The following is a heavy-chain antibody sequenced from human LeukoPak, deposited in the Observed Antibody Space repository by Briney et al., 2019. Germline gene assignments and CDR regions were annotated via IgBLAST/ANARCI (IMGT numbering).Heavy chain of an antibody. CDR3: ANPILRYFDWETHLGY. D-gene: IGHD3-9*01. CDR1: GFIVSSSY. V-gene: IGHV3-53*01. J-gene: IGHJ4*02. Sequence: QAGGSLRLSCAASGFIVSSSYMSWVRQAPGKGLEWVSVIYSSGATYYADSVKGRFTISRDNSKNTLYLQMNSLRAEDTAVYYCANPILRYFDWETHLGYWGQGTLVTVSS. CDR2: IYSSGAT.